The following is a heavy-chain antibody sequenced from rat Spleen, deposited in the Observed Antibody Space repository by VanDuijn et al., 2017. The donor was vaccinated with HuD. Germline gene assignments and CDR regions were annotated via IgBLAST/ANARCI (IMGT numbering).Heavy chain of an antibody. J-gene: IGHJ3*01. CDR1: GFTFSNNW. V-gene: IGHV5-27*01. CDR3: ATQGYGGYSAPFAY. Sequence: EVQLVESGGGLVQPGSPLKLSCAASGFTFSNNWLSWIRQAPGKGLEWVAYIGTGGGSTYYRDSVKGRFTISRDNAKSTLYLQMDSLRSEDTATYYWATQGYGGYSAPFAYWAQGTLVTVSS. D-gene: IGHD1-11*01. CDR2: IGTGGGST.